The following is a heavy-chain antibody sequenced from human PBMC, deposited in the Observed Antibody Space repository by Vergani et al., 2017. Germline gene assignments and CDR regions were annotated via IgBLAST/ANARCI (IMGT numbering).Heavy chain of an antibody. CDR2: IYPGDSDT. D-gene: IGHD6-19*01. CDR1: GYSFTSYW. J-gene: IGHJ4*02. V-gene: IGHV5-51*01. Sequence: EVQLVQSGAEVKKPGESLKISCKGSGYSFTSYWIGWVRQRPGKGLEWMGIIYPGDSDTRYSPSFQGQVTISADKSISTAYLQWSSLKDSDTALYYCARLNSSGWYPADYWGQGTLVTVSS. CDR3: ARLNSSGWYPADY.